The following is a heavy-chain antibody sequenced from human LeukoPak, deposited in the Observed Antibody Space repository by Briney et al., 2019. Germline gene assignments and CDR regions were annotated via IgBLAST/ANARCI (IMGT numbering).Heavy chain of an antibody. J-gene: IGHJ6*03. CDR1: GYTFANFW. CDR3: ARLPEGMYSLYYVDV. Sequence: GESLKISCQGSGYTFANFWIAWVRQMPGKGLEWMGIIYPGDSDTRYSPSFQGQVTISADKSISTAYLQWSSLQASDTATYYCARLPEGMYSLYYVDVWGKGTTVTVSS. D-gene: IGHD2-15*01. V-gene: IGHV5-51*01. CDR2: IYPGDSDT.